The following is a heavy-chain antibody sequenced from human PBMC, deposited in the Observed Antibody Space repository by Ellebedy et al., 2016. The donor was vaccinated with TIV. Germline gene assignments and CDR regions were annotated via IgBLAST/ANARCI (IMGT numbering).Heavy chain of an antibody. CDR2: ISSSRSYI. Sequence: GGSLRLXXAASGFTFSNYSMNWVCQAPGKGLEWVSSISSSRSYIYYADSVKGRFIISRDNAKNSLYLQMNSLRAEDTAGYYCARDTSRNYDILTGYYTPYYYGMDVWGQGTTVTVSS. CDR3: ARDTSRNYDILTGYYTPYYYGMDV. V-gene: IGHV3-21*01. D-gene: IGHD3-9*01. CDR1: GFTFSNYS. J-gene: IGHJ6*02.